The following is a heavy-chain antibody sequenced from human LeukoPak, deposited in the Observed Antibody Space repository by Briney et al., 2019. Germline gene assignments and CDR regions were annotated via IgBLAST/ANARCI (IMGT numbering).Heavy chain of an antibody. Sequence: PGGSLRLSCAASGFTFSSYAMHWVRQAPGKGLEWVAVISYDGSNKYYADSVKGRFTISRDNSKNTLYLQMNSLRAEDTAVYYCAKGSGVFGHPLSPLLDSWGQGTLVIVSS. J-gene: IGHJ5*01. CDR1: GFTFSSYA. V-gene: IGHV3-30-3*01. D-gene: IGHD2-8*01. CDR3: AKGSGVFGHPLSPLLDS. CDR2: ISYDGSNK.